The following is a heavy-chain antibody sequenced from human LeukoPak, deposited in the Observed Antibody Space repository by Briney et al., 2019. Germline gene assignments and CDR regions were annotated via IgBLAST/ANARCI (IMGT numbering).Heavy chain of an antibody. CDR3: AKDAAAHSSSSKAGTTEGVY. V-gene: IGHV4-31*03. Sequence: PSETLSLTCTVSGGSISSGGYYWSWIRQHPGKGLEWIGYIYYSGSTYYNPSLKSRVTISVDTSKNQFSLKLSSVTAADTAVYYCAKDAAAHSSSSKAGTTEGVYWGQGTLVTVSS. CDR1: GGSISSGGYY. CDR2: IYYSGST. J-gene: IGHJ4*02. D-gene: IGHD1-1*01.